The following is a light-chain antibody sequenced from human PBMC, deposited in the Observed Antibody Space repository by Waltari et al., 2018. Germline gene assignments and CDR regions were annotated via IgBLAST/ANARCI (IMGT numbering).Light chain of an antibody. CDR1: QSLLSSNGYNY. Sequence: SQSLLSSNGYNYLNWYLQKPGQSPQLLIHYGSNRASGVPDRFSGSGSGTDFTLKISRVEAEDVGVYYCMQALQTPYSFGQGTKVEIK. CDR2: YGS. V-gene: IGKV2-28*01. J-gene: IGKJ2*03. CDR3: MQALQTPYS.